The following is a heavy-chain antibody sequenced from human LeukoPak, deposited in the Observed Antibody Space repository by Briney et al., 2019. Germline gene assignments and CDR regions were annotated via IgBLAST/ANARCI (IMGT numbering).Heavy chain of an antibody. CDR1: GFTFSSYA. D-gene: IGHD6-13*01. CDR2: ISGSGGST. J-gene: IGHJ4*02. V-gene: IGHV3-23*01. Sequence: GGSLRLSCAASGFTFSSYAMSWVRQAPGKGLEWVSAISGSGGSTYYADSVKGRFTISRDNSKNTLYLQMNSLRAEDTAVYYCATSKRGYSSSWFFDYWGQGTLVTVSS. CDR3: ATSKRGYSSSWFFDY.